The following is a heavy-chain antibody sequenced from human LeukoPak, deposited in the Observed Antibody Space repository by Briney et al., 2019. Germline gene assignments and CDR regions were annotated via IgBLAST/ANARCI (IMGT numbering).Heavy chain of an antibody. Sequence: GASVNVSCKASGYTFTGYYMHWVRQAPGQGLEWMGRINPNSGGTNYAQKFQGRVTMTRNTSISTAYMELSSLRSEDTAVYYCAKSSSFDYWGQGTLVTVSS. CDR3: AKSSSFDY. J-gene: IGHJ4*02. CDR1: GYTFTGYY. CDR2: INPNSGGT. V-gene: IGHV1-2*06. D-gene: IGHD6-13*01.